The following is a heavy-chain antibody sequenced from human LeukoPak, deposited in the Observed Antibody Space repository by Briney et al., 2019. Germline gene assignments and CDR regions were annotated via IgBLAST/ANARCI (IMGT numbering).Heavy chain of an antibody. D-gene: IGHD3-22*01. CDR2: ISASGGST. J-gene: IGHJ3*02. Sequence: PGGSLRLSCAASGFTFSFAAMTCVRQGPGKGLEWVSLISASGGSTYYADSVKGRFTISRDNSKNTLYLQMDSLRAEDTAVYFCAKFDYYDSTGHLTGDAFDIWGQGTMVTVSS. CDR3: AKFDYYDSTGHLTGDAFDI. CDR1: GFTFSFAA. V-gene: IGHV3-23*01.